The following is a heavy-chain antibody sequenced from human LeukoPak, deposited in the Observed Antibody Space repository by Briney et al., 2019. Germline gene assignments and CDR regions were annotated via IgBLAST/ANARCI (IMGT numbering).Heavy chain of an antibody. Sequence: PGGSLRLSCAASGFTFSSYWMSWVRQAPGKGLEWVGRIKAKSEGGTTDYAAPMKGRFAISRDDSSNTLYLEMNGLRMDDTALYYCITEGPTYGFHSFDTWGQGTTVTISS. CDR1: GFTFSSYW. CDR3: ITEGPTYGFHSFDT. J-gene: IGHJ3*02. CDR2: IKAKSEGGTT. V-gene: IGHV3-15*01. D-gene: IGHD3-10*01.